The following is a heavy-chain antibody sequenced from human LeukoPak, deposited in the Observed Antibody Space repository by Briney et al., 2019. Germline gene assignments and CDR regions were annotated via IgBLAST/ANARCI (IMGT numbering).Heavy chain of an antibody. Sequence: PGRSLRLSCAASGFTFDDYAMHWVRQAPGKGLEWVSGISWNSGSIGYADSVRGRFTISRDNAKNSLYLQMNSLRAEDTALYYCAKDTITMVRGVRPYFDYWGQGTLVTVSS. CDR2: ISWNSGSI. V-gene: IGHV3-9*01. CDR3: AKDTITMVRGVRPYFDY. D-gene: IGHD3-10*01. J-gene: IGHJ4*02. CDR1: GFTFDDYA.